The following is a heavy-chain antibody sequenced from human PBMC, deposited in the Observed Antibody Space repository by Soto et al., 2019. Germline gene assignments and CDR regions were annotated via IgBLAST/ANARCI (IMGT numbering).Heavy chain of an antibody. J-gene: IGHJ5*02. CDR1: GDTFTNFG. CDR3: ARVLRGVVNWFDP. Sequence: WASVKVSCKTSGDTFTNFGLSWVRQAPGQGLEWMGWIATYNSNRNYAQEFQGRLTLTTDTSTSTAYMELKSLGYDDTAVYYCARVLRGVVNWFDPWGQGTLVTVSS. D-gene: IGHD3-10*01. CDR2: IATYNSNR. V-gene: IGHV1-18*01.